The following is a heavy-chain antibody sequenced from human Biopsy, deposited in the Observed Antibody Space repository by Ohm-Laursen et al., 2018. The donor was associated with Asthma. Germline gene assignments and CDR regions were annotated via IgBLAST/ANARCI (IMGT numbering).Heavy chain of an antibody. V-gene: IGHV3-30*18. CDR2: ILFDGRKI. Sequence: GQTLSLTCAASGFNFHNYGMNWVRRAPGKGLEWVAQILFDGRKINYPDSVKGRFTISRDNSKNMVYLQMNSLRPEDTAVYYCAKDRVAGRSYYFDCWGQGSLVSVSS. J-gene: IGHJ4*02. CDR3: AKDRVAGRSYYFDC. CDR1: GFNFHNYG. D-gene: IGHD6-13*01.